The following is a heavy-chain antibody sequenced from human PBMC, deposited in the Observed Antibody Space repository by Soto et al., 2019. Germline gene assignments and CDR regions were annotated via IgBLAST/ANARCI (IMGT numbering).Heavy chain of an antibody. V-gene: IGHV1-18*01. D-gene: IGHD3-16*01. CDR2: ISAYNGNT. CDR3: AREFFPYYDYVWGFDVFDI. J-gene: IGHJ3*02. CDR1: GYTFTSYG. Sequence: ASVKVSCKASGYTFTSYGISWVRQAPGQGLEWMGWISAYNGNTNYAQKLQGRVTMTTDTSTSTAYMELRSLRSDDTAVYYCAREFFPYYDYVWGFDVFDIWGQGTMVTVSS.